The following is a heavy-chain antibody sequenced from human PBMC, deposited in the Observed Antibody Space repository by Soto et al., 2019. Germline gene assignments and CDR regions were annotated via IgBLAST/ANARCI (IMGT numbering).Heavy chain of an antibody. CDR2: ISYDGSNK. Sequence: GSLRLSGAASGFNFSSYAMHWVRQAPGKGLEWVAVISYDGSNKYYADSVKGRFTISRDNSKNTLYLQMNSLRAEDTAVYYCASRLYCSSTSCPDYYYYGMDVWGQGTTVTVS. CDR3: ASRLYCSSTSCPDYYYYGMDV. J-gene: IGHJ6*02. V-gene: IGHV3-30-3*01. CDR1: GFNFSSYA. D-gene: IGHD2-2*01.